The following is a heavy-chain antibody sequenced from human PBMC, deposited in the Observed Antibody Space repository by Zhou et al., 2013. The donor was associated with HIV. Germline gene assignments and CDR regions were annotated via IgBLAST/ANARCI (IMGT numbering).Heavy chain of an antibody. Sequence: QVQVVQSGAEVKKPGSSVKVSCKASGGNFNTYAISWVRQAPGQGLEWMGGIVPIFGTAKYAQGFRGRVTITTDESTSTAYMELSRLRSEDTAVYYCARAAPRDYDYFHYYMDFWGKGTTVTVSS. D-gene: IGHD4-17*01. CDR2: IVPIFGTA. CDR3: ARAAPRDYDYFHYYMDF. J-gene: IGHJ6*03. V-gene: IGHV1-69*05. CDR1: GGNFNTYA.